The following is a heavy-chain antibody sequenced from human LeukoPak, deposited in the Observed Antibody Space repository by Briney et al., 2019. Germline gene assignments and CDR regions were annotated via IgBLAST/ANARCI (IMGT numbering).Heavy chain of an antibody. Sequence: SETLSLTCTVSGGSISSYYWSWIRQPPGKGLEWIGYIYYSGSTNYNPSLKSRVTISVDTSKNQFSLKLSSVTAADTAVYYCARVIGRSSGWYSYYYYGMDVWGQGTTVTVSS. J-gene: IGHJ6*02. CDR2: IYYSGST. CDR1: GGSISSYY. V-gene: IGHV4-59*01. D-gene: IGHD6-19*01. CDR3: ARVIGRSSGWYSYYYYGMDV.